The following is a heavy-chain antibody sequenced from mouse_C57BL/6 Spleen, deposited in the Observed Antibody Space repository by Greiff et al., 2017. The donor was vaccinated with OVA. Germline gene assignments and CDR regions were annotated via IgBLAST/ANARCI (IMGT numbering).Heavy chain of an antibody. V-gene: IGHV1-81*01. D-gene: IGHD2-5*01. CDR2: IYPRSGNT. CDR3: ARDSNYDY. Sequence: QVTLKESGAELARPGASVKLSCKASGYTFTSYGISWVKQRTGQGLEWIGEIYPRSGNTYYNEKFKGKATLTADKSSSTAYMELRSLTSEDSAVYFCARDSNYDYWGQGTTLTVSS. CDR1: GYTFTSYG. J-gene: IGHJ2*01.